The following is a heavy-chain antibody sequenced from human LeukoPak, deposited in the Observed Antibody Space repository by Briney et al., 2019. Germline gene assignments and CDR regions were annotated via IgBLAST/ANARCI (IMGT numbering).Heavy chain of an antibody. CDR3: ARGGYYYDSSVRRATQYNWFDP. CDR1: GGSISSGGCY. J-gene: IGHJ5*02. D-gene: IGHD3-22*01. V-gene: IGHV4-31*03. CDR2: IYYSGST. Sequence: PSETLSLTCTVSGGSISSGGCYWSWIRQHPGKGLGWVGYIYYSGSTYYNPSVKSRVTISVDTSKNQFSLKLSTVTAADTAVYYCARGGYYYDSSVRRATQYNWFDPWGQGTLVTVSS.